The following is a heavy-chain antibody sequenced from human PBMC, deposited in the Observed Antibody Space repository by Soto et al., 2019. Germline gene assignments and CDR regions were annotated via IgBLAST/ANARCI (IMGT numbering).Heavy chain of an antibody. CDR1: GGSISSSNW. CDR3: ARGWTEHKQQLETGAWFDP. Sequence: QVQLQESGPGLVKPSGTLSLTCAVSGGSISSSNWWSWVRQPPGKGLEWIGEIYHSGSTNYNPSLKSRVTISVDKSKNQFSLKLSSVTAADTAVYYCARGWTEHKQQLETGAWFDPWGQGTLVTVSS. J-gene: IGHJ5*02. V-gene: IGHV4-4*02. CDR2: IYHSGST. D-gene: IGHD6-13*01.